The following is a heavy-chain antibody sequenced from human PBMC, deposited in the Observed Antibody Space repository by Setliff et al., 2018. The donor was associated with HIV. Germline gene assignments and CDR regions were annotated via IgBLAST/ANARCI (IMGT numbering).Heavy chain of an antibody. CDR3: ARDSFYLYYYYMDV. D-gene: IGHD3-10*01. Sequence: VKVSCKVSGDTLSELSMHWVRQAPGKGLEWMGGFDPEDGDTMYAQKCQGRVTMTEDTSTSTVYMELSSLRSEDTAVYYCARDSFYLYYYYMDVWGKGTTVTVSS. J-gene: IGHJ6*03. CDR1: GDTLSELS. V-gene: IGHV1-24*01. CDR2: FDPEDGDT.